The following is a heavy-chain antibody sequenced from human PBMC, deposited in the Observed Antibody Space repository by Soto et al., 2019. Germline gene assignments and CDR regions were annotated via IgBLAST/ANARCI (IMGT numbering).Heavy chain of an antibody. V-gene: IGHV3-15*01. Sequence: PGGSLRLSCAASGFTFSNAWMSWVRQAPGKGLEWVGRIKSKTDGGTTDYAAPVKGRFTISRDDSKNTLYLQMNSLKTEDTAVYYCTTDLAYCTNGVCYPDEGETWFDPWGQGTLVTVSS. CDR3: TTDLAYCTNGVCYPDEGETWFDP. D-gene: IGHD2-8*01. J-gene: IGHJ5*02. CDR2: IKSKTDGGTT. CDR1: GFTFSNAW.